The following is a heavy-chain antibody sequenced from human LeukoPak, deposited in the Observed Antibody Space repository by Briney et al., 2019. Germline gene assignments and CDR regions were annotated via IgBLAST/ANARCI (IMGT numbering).Heavy chain of an antibody. CDR2: IWYDGSNK. V-gene: IGHV3-33*08. D-gene: IGHD3-10*01. CDR3: ARGYRGVNYYYYYMDV. Sequence: PGGSLRLSCAASGFTFSSYAMSWVRQAPGKGLEWVAVIWYDGSNKYYADSVKGRFTISRDNSKNTLYLQMNSLRAEDTAVYYCARGYRGVNYYYYYMDVWGKGTTVTVSS. CDR1: GFTFSSYA. J-gene: IGHJ6*03.